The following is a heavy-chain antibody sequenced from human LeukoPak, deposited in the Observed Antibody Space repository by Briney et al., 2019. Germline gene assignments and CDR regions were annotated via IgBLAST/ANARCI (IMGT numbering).Heavy chain of an antibody. CDR3: AKGPYSGFS. Sequence: SETLSLTCAVYGGSFSGYYWSWIRQPPGKGLEWIGEINHSGSTNYNPSLKSRVTISLDTPKNQFSLKLTSVTAADTAVYYCAKGPYSGFSWGQGTLVTVSS. D-gene: IGHD1-26*01. J-gene: IGHJ5*02. V-gene: IGHV4-34*01. CDR1: GGSFSGYY. CDR2: INHSGST.